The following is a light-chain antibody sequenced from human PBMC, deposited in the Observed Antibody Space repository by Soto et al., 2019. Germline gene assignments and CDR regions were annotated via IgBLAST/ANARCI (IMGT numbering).Light chain of an antibody. CDR3: SSYTVINTAV. CDR1: SSDVGAYNY. Sequence: QSALTQPASVSGSPGQSISISCTGSSSDVGAYNYVAWYQQQPGKAPKLLIYEVDNRPSGISHRFSGSKSGNTASLTISGLQTEDEADYYCSSYTVINTAVFGAGTKVTVL. J-gene: IGLJ3*02. V-gene: IGLV2-14*01. CDR2: EVD.